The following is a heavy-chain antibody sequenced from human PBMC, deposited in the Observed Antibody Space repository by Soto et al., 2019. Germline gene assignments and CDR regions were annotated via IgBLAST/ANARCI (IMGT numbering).Heavy chain of an antibody. V-gene: IGHV4-59*01. Sequence: PSETLSLTRTVSGGSINDSYWSWIRQPPGKGLEWIGYIYYSGSTDYNPSLKGRVTISVDTSKNQFSLKLRSVTAADTAVYYCARVGGVAARTFDYWGQGTLVTVSS. J-gene: IGHJ4*02. CDR3: ARVGGVAARTFDY. CDR1: GGSINDSY. D-gene: IGHD6-6*01. CDR2: IYYSGST.